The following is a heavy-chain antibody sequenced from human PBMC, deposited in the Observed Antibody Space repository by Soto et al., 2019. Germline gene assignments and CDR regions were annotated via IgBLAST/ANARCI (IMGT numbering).Heavy chain of an antibody. CDR1: GGTFSSYA. CDR2: IIPIFGTA. J-gene: IGHJ6*02. V-gene: IGHV1-69*13. CDR3: ARRRGYSYGDYYYYGMDV. D-gene: IGHD5-18*01. Sequence: ASVKVSCKASGGTFSSYAISWVRQAPGQGLEWMGGIIPIFGTANYAQKFQGRVTITADESTSTAYMELGSLRSEDTAVYYCARRRGYSYGDYYYYGMDVWGQGTTVTVSS.